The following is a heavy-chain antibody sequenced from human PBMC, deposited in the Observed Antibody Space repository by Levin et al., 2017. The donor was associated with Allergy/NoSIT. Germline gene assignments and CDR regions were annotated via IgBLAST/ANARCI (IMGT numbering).Heavy chain of an antibody. D-gene: IGHD4-17*01. CDR3: AREPPGGDYGDYWGGCDP. CDR1: GGTFSSYT. J-gene: IGHJ5*02. Sequence: SVKVSCKASGGTFSSYTISWVRQAPGQGLEWMGRIIPILGIANYAQKFQGRVTITADKSTSTAYMELSSLRSEDTAVYYCAREPPGGDYGDYWGGCDPWGQGTLVTVSS. V-gene: IGHV1-69*04. CDR2: IIPILGIA.